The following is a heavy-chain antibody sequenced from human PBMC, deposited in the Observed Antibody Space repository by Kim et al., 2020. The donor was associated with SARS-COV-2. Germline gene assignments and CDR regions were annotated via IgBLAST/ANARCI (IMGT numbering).Heavy chain of an antibody. CDR1: GYSFTSYW. D-gene: IGHD3-9*01. Sequence: GESLKISCKGSGYSFTSYWIGWVRQMPGKGLEWMGIIYPGDSDTRYSPSFQGQVTISADKSISTAYLQWSSLKASDTAMYYCARHPHDDILTGYYKVGWFDPWGQGTLVTVSS. V-gene: IGHV5-51*01. CDR2: IYPGDSDT. CDR3: ARHPHDDILTGYYKVGWFDP. J-gene: IGHJ5*02.